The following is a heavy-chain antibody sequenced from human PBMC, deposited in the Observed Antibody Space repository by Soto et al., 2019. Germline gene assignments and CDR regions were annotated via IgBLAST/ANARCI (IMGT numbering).Heavy chain of an antibody. J-gene: IGHJ4*01. V-gene: IGHV3-15*07. CDR3: ATESRTTLPAIRFDD. D-gene: IGHD1-26*01. CDR2: VKSKADGGSG. Sequence: GGSLRLSCAASGFPFNNAWINWVRQVPGKGLEWVGRVKSKADGGSGDYAAPVKGRFVVSRDDSKDIVYLQMNSLKIEDTGVYYCATESRTTLPAIRFDDWGHGPHVTVSS. CDR1: GFPFNNAW.